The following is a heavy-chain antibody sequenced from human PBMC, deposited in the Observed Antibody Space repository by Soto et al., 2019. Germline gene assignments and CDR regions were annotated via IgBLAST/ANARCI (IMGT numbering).Heavy chain of an antibody. CDR1: VYPFTSYY. Sequence: SVKVSCRASVYPFTSYYMHLVRQAPGQGLEWMGIINPSGGSTSYAQKFQGRVTMTRDTSTSTVYMELSSLRYEDTAVYYCARHGRDYYDSSGYYDDWFDPWGQGTLVTASS. CDR2: INPSGGST. J-gene: IGHJ5*02. CDR3: ARHGRDYYDSSGYYDDWFDP. D-gene: IGHD3-22*01. V-gene: IGHV1-46*01.